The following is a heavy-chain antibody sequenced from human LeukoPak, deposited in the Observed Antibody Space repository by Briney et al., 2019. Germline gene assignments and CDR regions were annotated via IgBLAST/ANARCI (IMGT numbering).Heavy chain of an antibody. J-gene: IGHJ6*03. D-gene: IGHD6-13*01. CDR3: ARDRGYSSRWNVGKDYYMDV. CDR2: IWYDGSHA. CDR1: GFTFSTYG. V-gene: IGHV3-33*01. Sequence: PGGSLRLSCSASGFTFSTYGMNWVRQAPGKGLEWVAVIWYDGSHANYADAVKGRFTISRDNSKNTLYLQMNSPRAEDTAVYYCARDRGYSSRWNVGKDYYMDVWGKGTTVTVSS.